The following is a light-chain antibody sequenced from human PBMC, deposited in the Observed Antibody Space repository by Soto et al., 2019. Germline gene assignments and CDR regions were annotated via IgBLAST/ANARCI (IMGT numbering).Light chain of an antibody. CDR2: LNSDGSH. J-gene: IGLJ2*01. V-gene: IGLV4-69*01. Sequence: QSVLTQSPSASASLGASVKLTCTLRSCHSSYAIAWHQQRPEKGPRYLMKLNSDGSHSKGDGIPDRFSGSSSGAERYLTISSLQSEDEADYYCQTWGTGIQVFGGGTKLIVL. CDR3: QTWGTGIQV. CDR1: SCHSSYA.